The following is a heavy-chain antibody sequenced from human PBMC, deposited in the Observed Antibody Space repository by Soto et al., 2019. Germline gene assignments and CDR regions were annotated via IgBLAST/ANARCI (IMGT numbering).Heavy chain of an antibody. CDR2: IYYSGST. CDR3: AAPETDSGYYYYGMDV. J-gene: IGHJ6*02. Sequence: PSETLSLTCTVSGGSISSSSYYWGWIRQPPGKGLEWIGSIYYSGSTYYNPSLKSRVTISVDTSKNQFSLKLSSVTAADTAVYYCAAPETDSGYYYYGMDVWGQGTTVTVSS. D-gene: IGHD6-19*01. V-gene: IGHV4-39*01. CDR1: GGSISSSSYY.